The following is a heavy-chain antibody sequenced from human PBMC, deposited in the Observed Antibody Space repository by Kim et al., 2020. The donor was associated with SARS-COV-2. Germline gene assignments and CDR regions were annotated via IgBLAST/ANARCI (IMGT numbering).Heavy chain of an antibody. J-gene: IGHJ4*02. CDR2: IKQDGSEK. Sequence: GGSLRLSCAASGFTFSNYWMNWVRQAPGKGLEWVANIKQDGSEKYYVDSVKGRFTISRDNAKNSLYLQMNSLRAGDTAVYYCGRAMEDWGQGTLVTVSS. D-gene: IGHD3-3*01. CDR3: GRAMED. CDR1: GFTFSNYW. V-gene: IGHV3-7*01.